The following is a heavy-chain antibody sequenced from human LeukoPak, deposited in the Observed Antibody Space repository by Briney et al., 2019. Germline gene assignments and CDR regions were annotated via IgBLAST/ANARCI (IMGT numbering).Heavy chain of an antibody. CDR3: AKDLKASEYYFDY. CDR2: ISGSGGST. J-gene: IGHJ4*02. Sequence: PGGSLRLSCGAFGFTFSNSWMTWVRQAPGKGLEWVSAISGSGGSTYYADSVKGRFTISRDNSKNTLYLQMNSLRAEDTAVYYCAKDLKASEYYFDYWGQGTLVTVSS. V-gene: IGHV3-23*01. D-gene: IGHD3-10*01. CDR1: GFTFSNSW.